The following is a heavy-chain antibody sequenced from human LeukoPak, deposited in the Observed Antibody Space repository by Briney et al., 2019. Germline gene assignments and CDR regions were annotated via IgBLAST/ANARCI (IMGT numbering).Heavy chain of an antibody. CDR3: AKDIAYSSSNYFDY. D-gene: IGHD6-6*01. CDR2: ISWNSGSI. Sequence: GGSLRLSCAASGFTFDDYAMHWVRQVPGKGLEWVSGISWNSGSIGYADSVKGRFTISRDNAKNSLYLQMNSLRTEDTALYYCAKDIAYSSSNYFDYWGQGTLVTVSS. V-gene: IGHV3-9*01. CDR1: GFTFDDYA. J-gene: IGHJ4*02.